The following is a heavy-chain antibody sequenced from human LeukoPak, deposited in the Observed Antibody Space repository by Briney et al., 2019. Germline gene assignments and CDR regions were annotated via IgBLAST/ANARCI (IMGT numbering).Heavy chain of an antibody. CDR1: GGSISSYY. J-gene: IGHJ4*02. D-gene: IGHD3-3*01. Sequence: NPSETLSLTCTVSGGSISSYYWSWIRQPPGKGLEWIGYIYYSGSTNYNPSLKSRVTISVDTSKNQFSLKLSSVTAADTAVYYCARHGERYYDFWSGYLGNIDYWGQGTLVTVSS. CDR2: IYYSGST. CDR3: ARHGERYYDFWSGYLGNIDY. V-gene: IGHV4-59*08.